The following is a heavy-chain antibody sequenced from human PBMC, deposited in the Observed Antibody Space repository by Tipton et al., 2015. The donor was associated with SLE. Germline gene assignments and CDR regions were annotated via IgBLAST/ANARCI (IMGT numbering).Heavy chain of an antibody. CDR3: AREYYGSGNINTRGYFDY. CDR1: GGSFSGYY. V-gene: IGHV4-34*01. J-gene: IGHJ4*02. D-gene: IGHD3-10*01. Sequence: TLSLTCAVYGGSFSGYYWSWIRQPPGKGLEWIGEIHHSGSTNYNPSLKSRVNMSVDTSKNQFSLKLTSATAADTAVYYCAREYYGSGNINTRGYFDYWGPGTLVTVSS. CDR2: IHHSGST.